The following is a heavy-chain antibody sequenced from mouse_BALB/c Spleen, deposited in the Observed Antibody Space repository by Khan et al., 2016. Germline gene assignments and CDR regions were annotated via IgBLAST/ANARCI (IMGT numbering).Heavy chain of an antibody. CDR2: INPDSYTI. Sequence: EVKLLESGGGLVHPGGSLKLSCAASGFDFSRYWMSWVRQAPGKGLEWIGEINPDSYTINYTPSLKDKFIISRDNAKHTLYLQMSNVRSEDTALYYCARAGYYGYLAYWGQGTLVTVSA. CDR3: ARAGYYGYLAY. D-gene: IGHD1-1*01. J-gene: IGHJ3*01. V-gene: IGHV4-1*02. CDR1: GFDFSRYW.